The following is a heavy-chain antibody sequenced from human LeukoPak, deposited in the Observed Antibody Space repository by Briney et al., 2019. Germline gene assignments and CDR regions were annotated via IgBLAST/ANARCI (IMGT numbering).Heavy chain of an antibody. V-gene: IGHV4-59*01. CDR2: AYHIEST. Sequence: SETLSLTCTVSGASINSYYWTCIRQSPGKGLEGIVYAYHIESTNYHPSLKSRVTISIDKSRNQFSLNLRSVTAADTAIYYCAREGPDGDFDWWGQGTLVTVSS. J-gene: IGHJ4*02. CDR3: AREGPDGDFDW. D-gene: IGHD5-24*01. CDR1: GASINSYY.